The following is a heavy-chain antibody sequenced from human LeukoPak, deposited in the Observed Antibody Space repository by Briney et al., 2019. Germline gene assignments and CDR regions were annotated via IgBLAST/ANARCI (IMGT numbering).Heavy chain of an antibody. J-gene: IGHJ6*03. Sequence: ASVTVSCKASGYTFTSYGISWVRQAPGQGLEWMGWISAYNGNTNYARKLQGRVTMTTDTSTSTAYMELRSLRSDDTAVYYCARVGSSSPSDYYMDVWGKGTTVTVSS. V-gene: IGHV1-18*01. CDR1: GYTFTSYG. CDR3: ARVGSSSPSDYYMDV. D-gene: IGHD6-13*01. CDR2: ISAYNGNT.